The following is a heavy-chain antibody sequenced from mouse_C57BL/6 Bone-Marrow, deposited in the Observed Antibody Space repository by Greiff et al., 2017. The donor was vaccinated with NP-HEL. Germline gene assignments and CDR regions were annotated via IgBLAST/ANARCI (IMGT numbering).Heavy chain of an antibody. V-gene: IGHV1-64*01. CDR2: IHPNSGST. J-gene: IGHJ4*01. D-gene: IGHD2-3*01. CDR3: AREGWLLRAMDD. CDR1: GYNFTSYW. Sequence: VQLQQPGAELVKPGASVKLSCTASGYNFTSYWMHWVKQRPGQGLEWIGMIHPNSGSTDYDEKFKSKATMTVDKSSSTAYMQLSSLTSEDSAVFFCAREGWLLRAMDDWGKGTSVTVSS.